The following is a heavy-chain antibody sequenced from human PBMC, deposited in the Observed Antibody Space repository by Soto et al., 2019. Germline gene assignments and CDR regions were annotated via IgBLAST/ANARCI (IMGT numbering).Heavy chain of an antibody. V-gene: IGHV1-2*02. Sequence: QLHLVQSGAVVKKPGASVTVSCSASGYPVTAYYMHWVRQAPGRGLEWMGGINPATGAAKYTQTFPGRVTLPRDTPTSTVFMELSGMPSAHTAGFYCARGGGVGVAGSAAFDMWGQGTLVTVSS. CDR3: ARGGGVGVAGSAAFDM. CDR2: INPATGAA. D-gene: IGHD3-3*01. J-gene: IGHJ3*02. CDR1: GYPVTAYY.